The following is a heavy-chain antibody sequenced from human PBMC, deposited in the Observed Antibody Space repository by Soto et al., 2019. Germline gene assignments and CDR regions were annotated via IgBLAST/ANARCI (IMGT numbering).Heavy chain of an antibody. D-gene: IGHD3-9*01. CDR3: ARRGRSITIFNYGMDV. J-gene: IGHJ6*02. CDR1: GFTVSSNY. Sequence: EVQLVESGGGLVQPGGSLRLSCAASGFTVSSNYMSWVRQAPGKGLEWVSVIYSGGSTYYADSVKGRFTISRDNSKNTLYLKMNSLRAEDTAVYYCARRGRSITIFNYGMDVWGQGTTVTVSS. V-gene: IGHV3-66*04. CDR2: IYSGGST.